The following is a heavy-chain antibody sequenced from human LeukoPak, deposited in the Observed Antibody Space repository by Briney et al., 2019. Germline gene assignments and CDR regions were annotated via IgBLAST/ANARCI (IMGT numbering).Heavy chain of an antibody. CDR3: ARELQSYYDSSGYYLGGYYYYYYYMDV. CDR1: GGSISSSSYY. CDR2: IYYSGST. D-gene: IGHD3-22*01. V-gene: IGHV4-39*07. Sequence: SEILSLTCTVSGGSISSSSYYWGWIRQPPGKGLEWIGSIYYSGSTYYNPSLKSRVTISVDTSKNQFSLKLSSVTAADTAVYYCARELQSYYDSSGYYLGGYYYYYYYMDVWGKGTTVTVSS. J-gene: IGHJ6*03.